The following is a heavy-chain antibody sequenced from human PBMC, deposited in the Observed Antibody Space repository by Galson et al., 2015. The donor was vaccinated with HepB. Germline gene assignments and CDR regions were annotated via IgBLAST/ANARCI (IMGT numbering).Heavy chain of an antibody. CDR3: ARGYCSGGSCYRFDY. V-gene: IGHV1-46*01. J-gene: IGHJ4*02. CDR1: GYTFTSYY. CDR2: INPSGGST. Sequence: SVKVSCKASGYTFTSYYMHWVRQAPGQGLEWMGIINPSGGSTSYAQKFQGRVTMTRDTSTSTVYMELSSLRSEDTAVYYCARGYCSGGSCYRFDYWGQGTLVTVSS. D-gene: IGHD2-15*01.